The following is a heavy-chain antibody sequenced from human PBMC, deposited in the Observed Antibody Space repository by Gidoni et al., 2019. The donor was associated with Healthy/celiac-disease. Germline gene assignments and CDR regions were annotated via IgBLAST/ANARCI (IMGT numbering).Heavy chain of an antibody. V-gene: IGHV3-9*01. CDR1: GFTFDDHA. CDR3: AKGRVNTRNWFDP. J-gene: IGHJ5*02. Sequence: EVQLVESGGGLVQPGRSLRLSCAASGFTFDDHAMHWVRQAPGKGLEWCSGISWNSGSIGYADSVKGRFTISRDNAKNSLYLQMNSLRAEDTALYYCAKGRVNTRNWFDPWGQGTLVTVSS. CDR2: ISWNSGSI. D-gene: IGHD4-4*01.